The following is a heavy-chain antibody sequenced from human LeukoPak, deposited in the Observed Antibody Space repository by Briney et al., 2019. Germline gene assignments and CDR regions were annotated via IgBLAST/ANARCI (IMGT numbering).Heavy chain of an antibody. CDR2: IYYSGST. J-gene: IGHJ4*02. Sequence: SETLSLTCTVSGGSISSSSYYWGWIRQPPGKGLEWIGSIYYSGSTYYNPSLKSRVTISVDRSKNQFSLKLSSVTAADTAVYYCARAVAAAPYYFDYWGQGTLVTVSS. CDR1: GGSISSSSYY. V-gene: IGHV4-39*07. D-gene: IGHD6-13*01. CDR3: ARAVAAAPYYFDY.